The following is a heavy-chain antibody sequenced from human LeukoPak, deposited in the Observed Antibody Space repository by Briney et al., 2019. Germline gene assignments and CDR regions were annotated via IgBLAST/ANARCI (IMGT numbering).Heavy chain of an antibody. V-gene: IGHV1-2*04. D-gene: IGHD6-19*01. Sequence: GASVKVSCKASGYTFTGYYMHWVRQAPGQGLEWMGWINPNSGGTNYAQKFQGWVTMTRDTSISTAYMELSRLRSDDTAVYYCARASSGRPSAPPPDDYWGQGTLVTVSS. CDR1: GYTFTGYY. J-gene: IGHJ4*02. CDR3: ARASSGRPSAPPPDDY. CDR2: INPNSGGT.